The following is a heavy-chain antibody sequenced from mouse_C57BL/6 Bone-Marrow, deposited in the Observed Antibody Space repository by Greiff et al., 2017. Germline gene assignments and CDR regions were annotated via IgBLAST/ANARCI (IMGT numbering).Heavy chain of an antibody. J-gene: IGHJ3*01. V-gene: IGHV14-4*01. D-gene: IGHD2-3*01. Sequence: EVQLQESGAVLVRPGASVKLSCTASGFNIKDDYMHWVKQRPEQGLEWIGWIDPENGDTEYAAKFQGKGPITEDTSSNTAYLQISSLSSEATAVYYCTPLYDVRWFAYWGQGTLVTVSA. CDR1: GFNIKDDY. CDR3: TPLYDVRWFAY. CDR2: IDPENGDT.